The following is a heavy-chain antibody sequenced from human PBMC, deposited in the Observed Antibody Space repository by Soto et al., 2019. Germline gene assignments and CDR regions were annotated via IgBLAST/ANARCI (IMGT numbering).Heavy chain of an antibody. CDR3: ARDRAVGATYYYYYGMDV. Sequence: GASVTVSCKASVYTFTSYGISWVRQAPGQGLEWMGWISAYNGNTNYAQKLQGRVTMTTDTSTSTAYMELRSLRSDDTAVYYCARDRAVGATYYYYYGMDVWGQGTTVTVSS. CDR2: ISAYNGNT. J-gene: IGHJ6*02. CDR1: VYTFTSYG. V-gene: IGHV1-18*01. D-gene: IGHD1-26*01.